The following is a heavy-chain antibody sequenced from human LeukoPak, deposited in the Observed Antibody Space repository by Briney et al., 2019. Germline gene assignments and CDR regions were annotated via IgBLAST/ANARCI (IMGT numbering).Heavy chain of an antibody. CDR1: GGSISGYY. J-gene: IGHJ4*02. CDR2: IYYRGTS. Sequence: SETLSLTCTVSGGSISGYYLSWIRQAPGQGLEWIGFIYYRGTSKYNPSLTRQVRMSVDTSKNQVYVKLSSVTAADTAVYYCSRQYCSGGNCYYLDHWGQGTLVTVSS. V-gene: IGHV4-59*08. D-gene: IGHD2-15*01. CDR3: SRQYCSGGNCYYLDH.